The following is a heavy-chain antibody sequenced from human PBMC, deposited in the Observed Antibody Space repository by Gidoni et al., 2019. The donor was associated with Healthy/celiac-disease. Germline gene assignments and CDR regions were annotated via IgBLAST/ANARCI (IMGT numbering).Heavy chain of an antibody. D-gene: IGHD6-13*01. V-gene: IGHV3-7*01. Sequence: EVQLVESGGGLVQPGGSLRLSCAASGFTFSSYWMSWVRQAPGKGLEWVANIKQDGSEKYYVDSVKGRFTISRDNAKNSLYLQMNSLRAEDTAVYYCARHLIAAAGIVVYYYGMDVWGQGTTVTVSS. CDR3: ARHLIAAAGIVVYYYGMDV. CDR1: GFTFSSYW. CDR2: IKQDGSEK. J-gene: IGHJ6*02.